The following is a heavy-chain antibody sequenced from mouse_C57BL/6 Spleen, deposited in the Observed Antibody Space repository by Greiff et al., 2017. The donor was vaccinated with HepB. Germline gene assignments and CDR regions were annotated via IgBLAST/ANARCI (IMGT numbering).Heavy chain of an antibody. J-gene: IGHJ2*01. V-gene: IGHV1-55*01. CDR2: IYPGSGST. CDR3: ARQGDYDGTPDY. D-gene: IGHD2-4*01. Sequence: QVQLQQSGAELVKPGASVKMSCKASGYTFTSYWITWVKQRPGQGLEWIGDIYPGSGSTNYNEKFKSKATLTVDTSSSTAYMQLSSLTSEDSAVYYCARQGDYDGTPDYWGQGTTLTVSS. CDR1: GYTFTSYW.